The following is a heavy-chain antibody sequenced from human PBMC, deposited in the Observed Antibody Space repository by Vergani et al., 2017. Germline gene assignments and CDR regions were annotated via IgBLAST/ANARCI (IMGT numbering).Heavy chain of an antibody. D-gene: IGHD5-12*01. CDR3: AKDYNIMGALHY. J-gene: IGHJ4*02. CDR1: GFTFNIYA. V-gene: IGHV3-23*04. Sequence: EAQLVESGGGAVKPGGSLRLSCAASGFTFNIYAMSWVRQAPGKGLEWVSTITYNGGRTYYADSVTGRFTISRDNSKNTLFLQLKTLRAEDTGVYYCAKDYNIMGALHYWGQGTLVAVSS. CDR2: ITYNGGRT.